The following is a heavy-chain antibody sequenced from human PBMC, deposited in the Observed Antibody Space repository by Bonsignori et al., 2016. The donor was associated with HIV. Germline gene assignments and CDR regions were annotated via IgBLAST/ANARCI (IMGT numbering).Heavy chain of an antibody. Sequence: WIRQPPGKGLEWVSYITSSGTTIYYTDSVKGRFTISRDSAENSLYLQMSNLRDEDTAVYYCARDRRLGGYNDYEGMVYWGQGTRVTVSS. V-gene: IGHV3-48*02. CDR2: ITSSGTTI. D-gene: IGHD4-17*01. CDR3: ARDRRLGGYNDYEGMVY. J-gene: IGHJ4*02.